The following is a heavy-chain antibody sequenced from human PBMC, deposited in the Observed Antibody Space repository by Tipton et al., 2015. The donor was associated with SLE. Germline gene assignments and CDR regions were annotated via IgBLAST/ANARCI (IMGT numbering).Heavy chain of an antibody. D-gene: IGHD2-8*02. V-gene: IGHV4-4*08. CDR2: SHSTGRT. J-gene: IGHJ6*03. CDR1: GGSISSHY. Sequence: TLSLTCNVSGGSISSHYWTWIRQPPGKRLEWIGYSHSTGRTNYNPTLTSRVTISVDTSNNHLSLRLTSLTAADTAVYYCARGWYDTAWYSENYWFYMDVWGKGTTVTVSS. CDR3: ARGWYDTAWYSENYWFYMDV.